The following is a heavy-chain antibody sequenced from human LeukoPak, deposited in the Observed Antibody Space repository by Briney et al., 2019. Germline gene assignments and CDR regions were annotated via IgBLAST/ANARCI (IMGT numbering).Heavy chain of an antibody. D-gene: IGHD5-18*01. CDR3: ATYGRGIQLFVYYCYYMDV. CDR1: GGTFSSYS. J-gene: IGHJ6*03. CDR2: IIPIFSTA. Sequence: ASVKVSCKASGGTFSSYSFSGVRQAPGQGLEGMGGIIPIFSTANYAQKFQGRVTITADKSTSTAYMELSSLRSEDTAVYYCATYGRGIQLFVYYCYYMDVWGKGTTVTVSS. V-gene: IGHV1-69*06.